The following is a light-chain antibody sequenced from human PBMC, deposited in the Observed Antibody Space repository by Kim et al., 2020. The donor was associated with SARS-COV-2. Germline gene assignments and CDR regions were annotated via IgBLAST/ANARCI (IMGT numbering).Light chain of an antibody. CDR3: SSYAGGRYV. CDR2: EVT. V-gene: IGLV2-8*01. J-gene: IGLJ1*01. CDR1: SSYIGAYNY. Sequence: PGQSVTISCTGTSSYIGAYNYVSWYQPHPGTPPKLVICEVTQRPSGVPNRFSGSKSGNTASLIISGLQAEDEADYYCSSYAGGRYVFGTGTKVTVL.